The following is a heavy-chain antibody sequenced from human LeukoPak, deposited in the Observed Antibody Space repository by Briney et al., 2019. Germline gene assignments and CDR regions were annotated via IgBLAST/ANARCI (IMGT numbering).Heavy chain of an antibody. J-gene: IGHJ4*02. CDR3: ARDPHRAAAVG. D-gene: IGHD6-13*01. CDR2: IRYDGSDE. Sequence: GGSLRLSCAASGFTFTSYGMHWVRQAPGKGLEWVAFIRYDGSDEYNGDSVRGRFTISRDNSKNTLYLQMNSLRAEDTAVYYCARDPHRAAAVGWGQGTLVTVSS. V-gene: IGHV3-30*02. CDR1: GFTFTSYG.